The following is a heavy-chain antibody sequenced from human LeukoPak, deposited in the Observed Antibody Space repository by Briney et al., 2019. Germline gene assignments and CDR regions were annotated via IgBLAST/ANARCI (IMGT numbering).Heavy chain of an antibody. CDR2: IIPILGIA. Sequence: GASVKVSCKASGYTFTGYYMHWVRQAPGQGLEWMGRIIPILGIANYAQKFQGRVTITADKSTSTAYMELSSLRSEDTAVYYCARDQIGYCDYWGQGTLVTVSS. D-gene: IGHD3-22*01. CDR1: GYTFTGYY. V-gene: IGHV1-69*04. CDR3: ARDQIGYCDY. J-gene: IGHJ4*02.